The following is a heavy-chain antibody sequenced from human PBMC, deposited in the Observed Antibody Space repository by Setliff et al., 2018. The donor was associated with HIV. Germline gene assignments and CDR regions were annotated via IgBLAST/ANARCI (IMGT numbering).Heavy chain of an antibody. D-gene: IGHD3-3*01. CDR3: ARGRQFTFWSAYMHMDV. CDR1: GGSFSNYY. CDR2: IDHSGST. J-gene: IGHJ6*03. Sequence: PSETLSLTCAVYGGSFSNYYWTWIRQTPGEGLEWIGEIDHSGSTKYNPSLKSRVAISVDTSKNQSSLKVNSVTAADTAIYYCARGRQFTFWSAYMHMDVWGKGTSVTVSS. V-gene: IGHV4-34*01.